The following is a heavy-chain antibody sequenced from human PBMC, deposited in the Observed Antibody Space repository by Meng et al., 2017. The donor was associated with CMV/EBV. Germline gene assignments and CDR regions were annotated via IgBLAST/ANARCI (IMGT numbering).Heavy chain of an antibody. D-gene: IGHD4-11*01. CDR2: IYSGGSST. CDR3: AKDLVIPLYSTPYYYGMDV. Sequence: GESLKISCAASGFTFSSYAMSWVRQAPGKGLEWVSVIYSGGSSTYYADSVKGRFTISRDNSKNTLYLQMNSLRAKDTAVYYCAKDLVIPLYSTPYYYGMDVWGQGTTVTVSS. J-gene: IGHJ6*02. V-gene: IGHV3-23*03. CDR1: GFTFSSYA.